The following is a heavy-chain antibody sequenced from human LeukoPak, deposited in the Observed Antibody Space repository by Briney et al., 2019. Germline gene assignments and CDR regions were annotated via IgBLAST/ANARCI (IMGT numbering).Heavy chain of an antibody. CDR1: GGSFSGYY. D-gene: IGHD6-13*01. J-gene: IGHJ4*02. CDR3: ARDRVWEAAAGPYSFDY. V-gene: IGHV3-30-3*01. Sequence: LSLTCAVYGGSFSGYYWSWIRQPPGKGLEWVAVISYDGSNKYYADSVKGRFTISRDNSKNTLYLQMNSLRAEDTAVYYCARDRVWEAAAGPYSFDYWGQGTLVTVSS. CDR2: ISYDGSNK.